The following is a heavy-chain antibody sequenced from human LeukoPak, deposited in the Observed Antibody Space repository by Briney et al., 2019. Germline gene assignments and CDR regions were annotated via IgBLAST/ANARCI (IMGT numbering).Heavy chain of an antibody. CDR3: AKGGYTSYFDY. CDR2: ISWNSGSI. J-gene: IGHJ4*02. CDR1: GITFDDYA. D-gene: IGHD2-2*02. Sequence: SLRLSCAASGITFDDYAMHWVRQAPGKGLEWVSGISWNSGSIGYADSVKGRFTISRDNAKNSLYLQMNSLRADDTAVYYCAKGGYTSYFDYWGQGTLVTVSS. V-gene: IGHV3-9*01.